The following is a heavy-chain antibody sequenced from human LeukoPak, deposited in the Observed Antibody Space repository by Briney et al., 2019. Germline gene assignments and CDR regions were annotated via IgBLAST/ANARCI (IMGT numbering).Heavy chain of an antibody. J-gene: IGHJ3*02. D-gene: IGHD2-21*02. CDR2: ISYDGSKK. Sequence: GGSLRLSCAASGCIFSSYSMHWVRQSPGKGLEWVAVISYDGSKKYYADSVKGRFTISRDNSKNTLYLQMNSLRAEGTAVYYCARELHRRHDAFDIWDQGTMVTVSS. V-gene: IGHV3-30*03. CDR1: GCIFSSYS. CDR3: ARELHRRHDAFDI.